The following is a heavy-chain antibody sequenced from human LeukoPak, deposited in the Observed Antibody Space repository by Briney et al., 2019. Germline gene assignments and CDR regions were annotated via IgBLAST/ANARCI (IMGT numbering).Heavy chain of an antibody. V-gene: IGHV3-11*04. CDR1: GFTFSDYY. CDR3: ARGYYYDSSGYWHFDY. Sequence: GGSLRLSCAASGFTFSDYYMSWIRQAPGKGLEWVSYIISSGSTIYYADSVKGRFTISRDNAKNSLYLQMNSLRAEDTAVYYCARGYYYDSSGYWHFDYWGQGTLVTVSS. J-gene: IGHJ4*02. D-gene: IGHD3-22*01. CDR2: IISSGSTI.